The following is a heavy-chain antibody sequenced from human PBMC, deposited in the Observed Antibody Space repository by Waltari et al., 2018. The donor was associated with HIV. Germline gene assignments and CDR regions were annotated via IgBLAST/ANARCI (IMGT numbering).Heavy chain of an antibody. CDR2: RKQDGSEK. Sequence: EVQLVESGGGLVQPGGSLRLSCAASGFTFSRYWMSWVRQAPGKGLEWVANRKQDGSEKYYVDSVKGRFTISRDNAKNSLYLQMNSLRAEDTAVYYCATTLSDSSGGWGQGTLVTVSS. CDR1: GFTFSRYW. CDR3: ATTLSDSSGG. J-gene: IGHJ4*02. V-gene: IGHV3-7*01. D-gene: IGHD3-22*01.